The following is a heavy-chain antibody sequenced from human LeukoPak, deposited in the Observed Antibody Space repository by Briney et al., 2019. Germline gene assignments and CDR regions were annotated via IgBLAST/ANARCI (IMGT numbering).Heavy chain of an antibody. CDR2: INPEGSEK. J-gene: IGHJ4*02. Sequence: GGFLRLSCAVSGLTFSSSWMDWVRQAPGKGLEWVASINPEGSEKYSADSVKGRFTISRDNAKNSLYLQMNSLRAEDTAVYYCARPLGGSGSYFDYWGQGTLVTVSS. CDR1: GLTFSSSW. D-gene: IGHD3-10*01. V-gene: IGHV3-7*01. CDR3: ARPLGGSGSYFDY.